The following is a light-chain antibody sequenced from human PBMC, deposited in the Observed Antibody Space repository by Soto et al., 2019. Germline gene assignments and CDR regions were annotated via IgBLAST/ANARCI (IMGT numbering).Light chain of an antibody. CDR1: SSDVGGYNY. CDR2: EVS. V-gene: IGLV2-14*01. Sequence: QSVLTQPASVSGSPGQSITISCTGTSSDVGGYNYVSWYQQHPGKAPKLMIYEVSDRPSGISNRFSGSKSGNTASLTISGLQAEDEADYYCSSYTSSLSYVFGTGTKLPVL. CDR3: SSYTSSLSYV. J-gene: IGLJ1*01.